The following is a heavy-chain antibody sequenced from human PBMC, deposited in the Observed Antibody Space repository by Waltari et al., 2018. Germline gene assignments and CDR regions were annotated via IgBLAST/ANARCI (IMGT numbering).Heavy chain of an antibody. J-gene: IGHJ4*02. Sequence: QLQLQESGPGLVKPSETLSLTCTVSGGSISSSSYYWGWIRQPPGKGLEWIGSIYYSGSTYYNPSLKSRVTISVDTSKNQFSLKLSSVTAADTAVYYCAREDPTVTTDYWGQGTLVTVSS. CDR3: AREDPTVTTDY. CDR1: GGSISSSSYY. V-gene: IGHV4-39*07. D-gene: IGHD4-4*01. CDR2: IYYSGST.